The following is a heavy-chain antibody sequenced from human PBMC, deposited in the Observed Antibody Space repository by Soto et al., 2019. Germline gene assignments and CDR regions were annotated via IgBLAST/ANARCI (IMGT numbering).Heavy chain of an antibody. V-gene: IGHV4-31*03. Sequence: QVQLQESGPGLVKPSQTLSLTCTVSGGSISSGGYSWYWIRQHPGKGLEWIGYSYYSGTTYYNPSLKSRVTISVDTTKKHFSLKLSSVTAADTDVYYCAASCVACGGFNYYGMDVWGQGTTVTVSS. J-gene: IGHJ6*02. CDR2: SYYSGTT. CDR3: AASCVACGGFNYYGMDV. D-gene: IGHD2-21*01. CDR1: GGSISSGGYS.